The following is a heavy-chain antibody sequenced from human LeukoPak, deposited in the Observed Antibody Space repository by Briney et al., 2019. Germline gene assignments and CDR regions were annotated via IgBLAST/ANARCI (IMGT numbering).Heavy chain of an antibody. CDR3: ARGRYYDTSGYQDY. Sequence: GGSLRLSCAASGFTFSHYAMHWVRQAPGKGLEYVSGISTNGGSTYYANSVKGRFTISRDNSKNTLYLQMGSLRGEDMAVYYCARGRYYDTSGYQDYWGQGTLVTVSS. CDR2: ISTNGGST. V-gene: IGHV3-64*01. D-gene: IGHD3-22*01. J-gene: IGHJ4*02. CDR1: GFTFSHYA.